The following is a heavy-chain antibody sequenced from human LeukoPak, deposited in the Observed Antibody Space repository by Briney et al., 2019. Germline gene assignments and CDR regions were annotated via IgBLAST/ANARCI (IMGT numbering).Heavy chain of an antibody. D-gene: IGHD5-24*01. Sequence: ASVKVSCKASGYTFTSYYMHWVRQAPGQGLEWMGIINPSGGSTSYAQKFQGRVTMTRDTSTSTVYMELSSLRSEDTAVYYCARAGWERWLQSGLDYWGQGTLVTVSS. CDR1: GYTFTSYY. CDR3: ARAGWERWLQSGLDY. CDR2: INPSGGST. V-gene: IGHV1-46*01. J-gene: IGHJ4*02.